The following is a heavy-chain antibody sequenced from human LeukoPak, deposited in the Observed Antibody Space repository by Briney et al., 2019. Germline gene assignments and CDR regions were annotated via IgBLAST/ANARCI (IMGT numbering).Heavy chain of an antibody. V-gene: IGHV1-8*01. J-gene: IGHJ4*02. Sequence: LEWMGXMNPNSGNTGYAQKFQGRVTMTRNSSITTAYMELSSLRSEDTAVYYCARRHGRCSDGSCYYPDYWGQGTLVTVSS. CDR3: ARRHGRCSDGSCYYPDY. D-gene: IGHD2-15*01. CDR2: MNPNSGNT.